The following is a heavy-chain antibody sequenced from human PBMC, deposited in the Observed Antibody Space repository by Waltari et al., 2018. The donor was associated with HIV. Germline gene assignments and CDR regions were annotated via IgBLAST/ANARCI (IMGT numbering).Heavy chain of an antibody. J-gene: IGHJ6*02. V-gene: IGHV4-39*01. Sequence: QLQLQESGPGLVKPSETLSLTCTVSGGPISSSSYYWGWIRQPPGKGLEWIGSIYYSRGTYYNPSLRSRVTISVDTSKNQFSLKLSSVTAADTAVYYCARQVDYYDSSGYYPYYYYGMDVWGQGTTVTVSS. CDR2: IYYSRGT. D-gene: IGHD3-22*01. CDR1: GGPISSSSYY. CDR3: ARQVDYYDSSGYYPYYYYGMDV.